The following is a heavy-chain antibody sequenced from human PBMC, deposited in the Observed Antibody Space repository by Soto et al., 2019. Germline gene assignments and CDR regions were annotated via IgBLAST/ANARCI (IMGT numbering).Heavy chain of an antibody. CDR1: GGSISSYY. Sequence: SLTCTVSGGSISSYYWSWIRQPPGKGLEWIGYIYDSGSTNYNPSLKSRVTISVDTSKNQFSLKLTSVTAADTAVYYCAAPPRYWGLGTLVNVSS. CDR3: AAPPRY. CDR2: IYDSGST. J-gene: IGHJ4*02. V-gene: IGHV4-59*01.